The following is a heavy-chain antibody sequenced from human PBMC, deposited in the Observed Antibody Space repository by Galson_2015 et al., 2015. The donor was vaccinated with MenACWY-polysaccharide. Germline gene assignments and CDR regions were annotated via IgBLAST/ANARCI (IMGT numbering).Heavy chain of an antibody. Sequence: SLRLSCAASGFTFDDYAMHWVRHAPGKGLEWVSGISWNSASTGYADSVKGRFTISRDNAKNSLYLQMNSLRVEDTALYYCAKDILRAQYCSGGRCYPEGAFHIWGQGTMVTVSS. CDR1: GFTFDDYA. CDR2: ISWNSAST. V-gene: IGHV3-9*01. D-gene: IGHD2-15*01. J-gene: IGHJ3*02. CDR3: AKDILRAQYCSGGRCYPEGAFHI.